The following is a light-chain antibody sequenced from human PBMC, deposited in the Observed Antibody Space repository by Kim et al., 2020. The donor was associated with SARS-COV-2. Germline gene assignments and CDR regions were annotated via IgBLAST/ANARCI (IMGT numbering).Light chain of an antibody. V-gene: IGLV2-11*01. Sequence: QPVTISCTGSSRDVGAYKYVSWFQQHPGKAPNLMIHDVNERPSGVPARFSGSKAGNTASLTISGLQAEDEAYYYCCSYAGTYTHWVFGGGTQLTVL. CDR3: CSYAGTYTHWV. J-gene: IGLJ3*02. CDR1: SRDVGAYKY. CDR2: DVN.